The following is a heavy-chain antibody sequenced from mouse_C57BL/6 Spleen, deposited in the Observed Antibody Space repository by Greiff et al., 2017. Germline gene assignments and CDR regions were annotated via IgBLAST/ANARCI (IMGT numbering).Heavy chain of an antibody. D-gene: IGHD2-5*01. Sequence: EVQLQQPGAELVKPGASVKLSCTASGFNIQAYYMHWVKQRPEQGLEWIGRIDPEDGETKSAPKFQGKATITADTSSNTAYLQLSRLTSEDTAVYYCARGDSNHWYFDVGGTGTTVTVSS. J-gene: IGHJ1*03. CDR2: IDPEDGET. V-gene: IGHV14-2*01. CDR3: ARGDSNHWYFDV. CDR1: GFNIQAYY.